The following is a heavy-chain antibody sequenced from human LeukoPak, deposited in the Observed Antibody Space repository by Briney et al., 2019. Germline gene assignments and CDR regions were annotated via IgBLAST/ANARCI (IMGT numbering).Heavy chain of an antibody. Sequence: GGSLRLSCAASGFTFSSFGIHWVRQAPGKGLEWVAIVWYDGSNKYYADSVKGRFTISRDNSKNTLYLQMNSLRAEDTAVYFCAKGAYFSGSYGFAFDYWGQGTLVTVSS. D-gene: IGHD3-10*01. V-gene: IGHV3-33*06. CDR2: VWYDGSNK. CDR1: GFTFSSFG. CDR3: AKGAYFSGSYGFAFDY. J-gene: IGHJ4*02.